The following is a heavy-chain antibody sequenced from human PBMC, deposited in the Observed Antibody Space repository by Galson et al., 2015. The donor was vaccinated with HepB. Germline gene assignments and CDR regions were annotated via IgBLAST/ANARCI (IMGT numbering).Heavy chain of an antibody. Sequence: SLRLSCAASGFIFTSFKMNWVRQTPGKGLEWVSPIESNGTYIYYADSFKGRFTISRDNAKNSLYLQMSDLKVEDTAVYYCARDLPLGTPFDFWGQGTLVTVSS. J-gene: IGHJ4*02. CDR2: IESNGTYI. CDR1: GFIFTSFK. V-gene: IGHV3-21*01. D-gene: IGHD7-27*01. CDR3: ARDLPLGTPFDF.